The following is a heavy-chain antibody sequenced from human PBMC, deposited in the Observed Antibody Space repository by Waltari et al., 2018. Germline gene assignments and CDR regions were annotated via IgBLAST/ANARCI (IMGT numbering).Heavy chain of an antibody. Sequence: EVQLLQSGAEVKKPGATVDISCKSSGYTFTDYYIHWVKQTPGKGLEWMGHVGPKDGETIYAEKFQDRVTISADTSTDTVYMIMNGLRFDDTALYFCSRSGSDDWFDPWGRGTPVTVVS. D-gene: IGHD2-15*01. CDR3: SRSGSDDWFDP. V-gene: IGHV1-69-2*01. J-gene: IGHJ5*02. CDR2: VGPKDGET. CDR1: GYTFTDYY.